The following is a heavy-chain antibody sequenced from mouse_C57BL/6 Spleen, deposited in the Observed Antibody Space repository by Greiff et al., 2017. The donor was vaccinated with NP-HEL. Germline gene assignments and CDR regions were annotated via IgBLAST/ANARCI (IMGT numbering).Heavy chain of an antibody. CDR3: ARIYYDYDAWYFDV. J-gene: IGHJ1*03. D-gene: IGHD2-4*01. V-gene: IGHV1-82*01. Sequence: VKLQESGPELVKPGASVKISCKASGYAFSSSWMNWVKQRPGKGLEWIGRIYPGDGDTNYNGKFKGKATLTADKSSSTAFMQLSSLTSEDSAVYFCARIYYDYDAWYFDVWGTGTTVTVSS. CDR2: IYPGDGDT. CDR1: GYAFSSSW.